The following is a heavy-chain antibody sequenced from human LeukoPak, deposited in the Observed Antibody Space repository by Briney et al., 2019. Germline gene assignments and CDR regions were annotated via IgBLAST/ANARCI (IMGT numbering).Heavy chain of an antibody. CDR1: GGSISSYY. J-gene: IGHJ5*02. CDR2: IYYSGST. CDR3: ARDREGYCGGDCWYNWFDP. V-gene: IGHV4-59*01. D-gene: IGHD2-21*01. Sequence: SETLSLTCTVSGGSISSYYWSWIRQPPGKGLEWIGYIYYSGSTNYNPSLKSRVTISVDTSKNPFSLKLSSVTAADTAVYYCARDREGYCGGDCWYNWFDPWGQGTLVTVSS.